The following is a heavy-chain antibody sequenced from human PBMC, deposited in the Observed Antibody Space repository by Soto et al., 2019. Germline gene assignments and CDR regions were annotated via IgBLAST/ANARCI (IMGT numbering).Heavy chain of an antibody. CDR3: ARDLSRLPGYSSGY. V-gene: IGHV1-18*01. Sequence: ASVKVSCKASGYTFTSYGISWVRQAPGQGLEWMGWISAYNGNTNYAQKLQGRVTMTTDTSTSTAYMELRSLRSDDTAVYYCARDLSRLPGYSSGYWGQGTLVTSPQ. CDR2: ISAYNGNT. J-gene: IGHJ4*02. CDR1: GYTFTSYG. D-gene: IGHD6-19*01.